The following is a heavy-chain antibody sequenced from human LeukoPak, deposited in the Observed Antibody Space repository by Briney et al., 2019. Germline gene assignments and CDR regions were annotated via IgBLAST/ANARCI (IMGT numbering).Heavy chain of an antibody. V-gene: IGHV3-23*01. D-gene: IGHD3-16*02. J-gene: IGHJ4*02. Sequence: GGSLRLSCAASGFTFSSYAMSWVRQAPGKGLEWVSAIRGSGGSTYYADSVKGRFTISRDNSKNTLYLQMNSLRAEDTAVYYCALGVRLGELSLSGWGQGTLVTVSS. CDR1: GFTFSSYA. CDR2: IRGSGGST. CDR3: ALGVRLGELSLSG.